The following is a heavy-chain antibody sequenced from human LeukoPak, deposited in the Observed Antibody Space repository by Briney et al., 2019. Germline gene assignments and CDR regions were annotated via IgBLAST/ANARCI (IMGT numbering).Heavy chain of an antibody. Sequence: KHGASLKISCQGSGSIFTSYWIGWVRQLPGKGREWMGIIYPGDSDTRDSPSCEGQVTISADKSSSTAYLQWSSLKASDPAMYYCARQPITIFGVVIYGDTFDIWGQGTMVTVSS. V-gene: IGHV5-51*01. D-gene: IGHD3-3*01. J-gene: IGHJ3*02. CDR2: IYPGDSDT. CDR3: ARQPITIFGVVIYGDTFDI. CDR1: GSIFTSYW.